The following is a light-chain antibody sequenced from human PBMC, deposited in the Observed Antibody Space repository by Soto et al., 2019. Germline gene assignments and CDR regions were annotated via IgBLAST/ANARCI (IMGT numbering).Light chain of an antibody. V-gene: IGKV3-20*01. CDR2: GAS. Sequence: EVVLTQSPDTLSLSPGERATLSCRASQSVSNNNLVWYQQKLGQAPRPLIYGASSSGTGIPDRFSGSGSGTDFTLTISRLEPEDVAVYYCQQYGASVWTFGQGTKVEIK. J-gene: IGKJ1*01. CDR1: QSVSNNN. CDR3: QQYGASVWT.